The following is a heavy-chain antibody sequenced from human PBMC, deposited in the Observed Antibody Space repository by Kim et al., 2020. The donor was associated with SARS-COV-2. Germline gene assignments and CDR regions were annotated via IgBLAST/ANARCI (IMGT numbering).Heavy chain of an antibody. V-gene: IGHV4-59*13. Sequence: SETLSLTCTVSGGSISSYYWSWIRQPPGKGLEWIGYIYYSGSTNYNPSLKSRVTISVDTSKNQFSLKLSSVTAADTAVYYCARDGYYGSGSYYHYWGQGTLVTVSS. CDR2: IYYSGST. CDR1: GGSISSYY. CDR3: ARDGYYGSGSYYHY. D-gene: IGHD3-10*01. J-gene: IGHJ4*02.